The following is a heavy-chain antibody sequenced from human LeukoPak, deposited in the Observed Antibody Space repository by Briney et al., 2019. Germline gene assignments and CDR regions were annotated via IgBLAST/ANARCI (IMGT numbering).Heavy chain of an antibody. D-gene: IGHD1-14*01. CDR2: INHSGST. CDR3: AGRKSAWFDP. V-gene: IGHV4-34*01. CDR1: GGSFSGYY. J-gene: IGHJ5*02. Sequence: SETLSLTCAVYGGSFSGYYWSWIRQPPGKGLEWIGEINHSGSTNYNPSLKSRVTISVDTSKNQFSLKLSSVTAADTAVYYCAGRKSAWFDPWGQGTLVTVSS.